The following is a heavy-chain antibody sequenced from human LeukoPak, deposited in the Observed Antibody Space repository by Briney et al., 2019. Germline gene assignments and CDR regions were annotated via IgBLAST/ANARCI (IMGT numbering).Heavy chain of an antibody. J-gene: IGHJ6*02. V-gene: IGHV4-4*02. Sequence: SETLSLTCAVSGGSISSSNWWSWVRQPPGKGLEWIGEIYHSGSTNYNPSLKSRVTISVDKSKNQFSLKLSSVTAADTAVYYCASEVISAYYYYGMDVWGQGTTVTVSS. CDR1: GGSISSSNW. CDR3: ASEVISAYYYYGMDV. D-gene: IGHD2/OR15-2a*01. CDR2: IYHSGST.